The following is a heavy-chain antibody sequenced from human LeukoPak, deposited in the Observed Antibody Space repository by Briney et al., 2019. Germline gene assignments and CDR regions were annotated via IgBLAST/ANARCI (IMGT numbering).Heavy chain of an antibody. D-gene: IGHD6-6*01. CDR2: ISSTSGSII. J-gene: IGHJ6*03. V-gene: IGHV3-11*04. Sequence: PGGSLRLSCAASGFTFSDYYMSWIRQAPGKGLEWVSYISSTSGSIIYYADSVRGRFTISRDNSKNTLYLQMNSLRAEDTAVYYCAKEGIAARPKHYYYYYYMDVWGKGTTVTVSS. CDR1: GFTFSDYY. CDR3: AKEGIAARPKHYYYYYYMDV.